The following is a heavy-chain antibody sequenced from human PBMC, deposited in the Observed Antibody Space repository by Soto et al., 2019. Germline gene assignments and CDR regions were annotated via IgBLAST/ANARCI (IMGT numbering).Heavy chain of an antibody. D-gene: IGHD6-6*01. CDR2: TYYSGST. Sequence: SETLSLTCTVSGGSISSSSYYWGWIRQPPGKGLEWIGSTYYSGSTNYNPSLKIRVTISVDKSKYQFSLNLSSVTAADTAVYYCARRLQQLADGMDVWGQGTTVTVSS. J-gene: IGHJ6*02. CDR3: ARRLQQLADGMDV. CDR1: GGSISSSSYY. V-gene: IGHV4-39*01.